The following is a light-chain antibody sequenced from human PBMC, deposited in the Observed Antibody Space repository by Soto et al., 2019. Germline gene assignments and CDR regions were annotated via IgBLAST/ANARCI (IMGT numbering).Light chain of an antibody. V-gene: IGKV1-5*01. J-gene: IGKJ1*01. Sequence: DIQMTQSPSTLSASVGDRVTITCRASQSISSWLAGFHQKPGKAPKLLMYDASSLGSGVPSRFSGSGSGTEFTLTISSLQPDDFATYYCQQYGTYLWTFGQGTRVEIK. CDR2: DAS. CDR1: QSISSW. CDR3: QQYGTYLWT.